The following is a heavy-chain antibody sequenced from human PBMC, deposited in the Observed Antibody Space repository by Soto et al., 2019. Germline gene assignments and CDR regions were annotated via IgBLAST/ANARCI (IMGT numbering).Heavy chain of an antibody. J-gene: IGHJ6*01. CDR3: ARWAAAYYDFWSGYYRRVYGIDV. V-gene: IGHV4-34*01. CDR1: GFSLVGYY. CDR2: INHSGST. D-gene: IGHD3-3*01. Sequence: AGTXSLTGAVDGFSLVGYYLILVRQPPGKGLEWIGEINHSGSTNYNPSLKSRVTISVDTSKNQFSLKLSSVTDAETAVYSCARWAAAYYDFWSGYYRRVYGIDVRGQGNTVT.